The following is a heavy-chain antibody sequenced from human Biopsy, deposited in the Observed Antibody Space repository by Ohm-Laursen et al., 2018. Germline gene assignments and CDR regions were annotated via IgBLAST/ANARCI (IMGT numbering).Heavy chain of an antibody. Sequence: SLRLSCSASGFSFSDYHMRWIRQAPGRGLEWVSYISGGGTIYYGDSMKGRVTISRDNAKNSLYLQMHSLTAEDTAIYYCTRAYRYGLDAFDMWGQGTMVTVSS. V-gene: IGHV3-11*04. CDR1: GFSFSDYH. J-gene: IGHJ3*02. D-gene: IGHD3-16*01. CDR3: TRAYRYGLDAFDM. CDR2: ISGGGTI.